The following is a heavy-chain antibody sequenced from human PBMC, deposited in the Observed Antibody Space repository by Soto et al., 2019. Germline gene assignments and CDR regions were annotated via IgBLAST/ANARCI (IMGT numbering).Heavy chain of an antibody. CDR2: IHHSGST. D-gene: IGHD3-10*01. V-gene: IGHV4-59*08. Sequence: QVQLQESGPGLLKPSETLSLTCNVSGGSITSNYCSWVWQPPGKGLEWIGYIHHSGSTSYNPSLKSRVTMSVDTSKNQFSLKVSSVTAADTALYYCARQGFGQLHGLVDVWGPGTTVTVSS. CDR3: ARQGFGQLHGLVDV. CDR1: GGSITSNY. J-gene: IGHJ6*02.